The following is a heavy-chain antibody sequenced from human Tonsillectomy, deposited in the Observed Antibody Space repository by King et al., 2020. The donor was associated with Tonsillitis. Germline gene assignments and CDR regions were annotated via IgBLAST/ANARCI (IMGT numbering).Heavy chain of an antibody. J-gene: IGHJ2*01. CDR1: GFTFDNYG. CDR2: IAYDASYE. CDR3: AKEGIGLSVWYFDL. V-gene: IGHV3-30*18. Sequence: VQLVQSGGGVVQPGPSLRLSCAASGFTFDNYGMHWVRQAPGKGLEWVALIAYDASYENYADSVKGRFTISRDNSKNTLYLEMSSLRVEDTAVYYCAKEGIGLSVWYFDLWGRGTLVTVSS. D-gene: IGHD3-16*01.